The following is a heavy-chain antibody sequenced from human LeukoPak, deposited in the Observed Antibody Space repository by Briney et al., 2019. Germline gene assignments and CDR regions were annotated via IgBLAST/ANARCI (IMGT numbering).Heavy chain of an antibody. V-gene: IGHV3-23*01. CDR3: AKESCSSTNCYRGFDY. D-gene: IGHD2-2*02. CDR1: GFTFSNYA. J-gene: IGHJ4*02. Sequence: GGSLRLSCAASGFTFSNYAMSWVRQPPGKGLEWISGISYDSSSTYYADSVKGHFNILRDDSNKTLHLQMNSLRAEDTAVYYCAKESCSSTNCYRGFDYWGQGTLVTVSS. CDR2: ISYDSSST.